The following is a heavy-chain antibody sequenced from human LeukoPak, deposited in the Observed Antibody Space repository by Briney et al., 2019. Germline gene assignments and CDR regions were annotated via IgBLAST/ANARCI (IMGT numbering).Heavy chain of an antibody. CDR2: INPNSGGT. J-gene: IGHJ4*02. V-gene: IGHV1-2*06. D-gene: IGHD3-22*01. CDR1: GYTLTDYY. CDR3: ARVGYYESSGYYEY. Sequence: ASVKVSCKASGYTLTDYYMHWVRQAPGQGLEWMGRINPNSGGTNYAQKFQGRVTTTRDTSISTVYMELSRLRSDDTAVYYCARVGYYESSGYYEYWGQGALVTVSS.